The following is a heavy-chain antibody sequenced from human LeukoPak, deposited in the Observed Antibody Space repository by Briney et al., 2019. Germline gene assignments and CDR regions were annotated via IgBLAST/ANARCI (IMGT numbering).Heavy chain of an antibody. D-gene: IGHD1-26*01. CDR1: GFTFSSYA. Sequence: GGSLRLSCAASGFTFSSYAMHWVREAPHKGLEWVALISYDGSNKYYADSVKRRFTISRDNSKNTLYLQMNSLRAEGTAVYYCARERSGSYYLFDYWGQGTLVTLSS. J-gene: IGHJ4*02. V-gene: IGHV3-30*01. CDR2: ISYDGSNK. CDR3: ARERSGSYYLFDY.